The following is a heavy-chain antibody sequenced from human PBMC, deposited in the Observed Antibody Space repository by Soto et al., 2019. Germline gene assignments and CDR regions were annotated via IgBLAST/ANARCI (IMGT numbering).Heavy chain of an antibody. CDR1: GYTFTTYG. J-gene: IGHJ4*02. CDR2: IVPVFGRP. V-gene: IGHV1-69*13. D-gene: IGHD5-12*01. CDR3: AREGSGYNF. Sequence: SVKVSCKASGYTFTTYGISWVRQAPGQGLEWMGGIVPVFGRPNYAQRFRGRLTITADESTSTGYMELISLRSDDTAVYYCAREGSGYNFWGQGTQVTVSS.